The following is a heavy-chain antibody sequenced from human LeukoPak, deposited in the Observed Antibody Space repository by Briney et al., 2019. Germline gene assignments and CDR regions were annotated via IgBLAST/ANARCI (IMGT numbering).Heavy chain of an antibody. CDR1: GFTLSSSA. V-gene: IGHV3-23*01. J-gene: IGHJ5*02. D-gene: IGHD5-18*01. CDR2: ISGGGTNT. CDR3: AKHRAYSSDWFDP. Sequence: QAGGSLRLSCSVSGFTLSSSAMSWVRQAPGKGLEWVSAISGGGTNTYYADSVKGRFTISRDNSKNTLYLRMNSLRAEDTAVYFCAKHRAYSSDWFDPWGQGTLVTVSS.